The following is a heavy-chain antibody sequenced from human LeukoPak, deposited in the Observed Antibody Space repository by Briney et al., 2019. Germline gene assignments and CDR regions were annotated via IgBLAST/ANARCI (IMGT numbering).Heavy chain of an antibody. J-gene: IGHJ6*02. Sequence: GGSLRLSCAASGFTFSSYWMHWVRQAPGKGLVWVSRINSDETRTNFADSVKGRFTISRDNAKNTLYLQMDSLRAEDTAVYYCARSTDSWTNYYGMDVWGQGTTVTVSS. CDR1: GFTFSSYW. D-gene: IGHD3/OR15-3a*01. CDR2: INSDETRT. V-gene: IGHV3-74*01. CDR3: ARSTDSWTNYYGMDV.